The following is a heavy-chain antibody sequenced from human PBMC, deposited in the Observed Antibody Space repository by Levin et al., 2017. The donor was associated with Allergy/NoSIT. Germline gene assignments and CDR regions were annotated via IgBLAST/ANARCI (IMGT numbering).Heavy chain of an antibody. V-gene: IGHV3-23*01. D-gene: IGHD3-22*01. J-gene: IGHJ4*02. CDR1: GFTFSSYA. CDR3: AKQSPYDSSGYLYYFDY. Sequence: GESLKISCAASGFTFSSYAMSWVRQAPGKGLELVSAISGSGGSTYYADSVKGRFTISRDNSKNTLYLQMNSLRAEDTAVYYCAKQSPYDSSGYLYYFDYWGQGTLVTVSS. CDR2: ISGSGGST.